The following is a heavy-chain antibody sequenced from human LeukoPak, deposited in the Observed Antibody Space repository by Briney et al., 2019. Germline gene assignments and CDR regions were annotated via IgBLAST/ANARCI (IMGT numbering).Heavy chain of an antibody. V-gene: IGHV1-69*13. Sequence: SVKVSCKASGGTFSSYAISWVRQAPGQGLEWMGGIIPIFGTANYAQKFQGRVTITADESTSTAYMELSSLRSEDTAVYYCASESNYYDSSLPYGMDVWGQGTRSPSP. J-gene: IGHJ6*02. CDR2: IIPIFGTA. D-gene: IGHD3-22*01. CDR1: GGTFSSYA. CDR3: ASESNYYDSSLPYGMDV.